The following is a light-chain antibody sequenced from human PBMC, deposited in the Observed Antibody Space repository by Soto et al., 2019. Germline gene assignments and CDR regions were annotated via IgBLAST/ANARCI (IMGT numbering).Light chain of an antibody. CDR3: QQYNTYSRT. CDR2: MAS. V-gene: IGKV1-5*03. Sequence: IQMTQSPSTLSASVINIITITCRAIESISSSLAWYQQKPGKAPKLLIYMASNLQSGVPSRFGGAGSGTEFTLTISSLQPDDFATYYCQQYNTYSRTFGQGTKVDIK. J-gene: IGKJ1*01. CDR1: ESISSS.